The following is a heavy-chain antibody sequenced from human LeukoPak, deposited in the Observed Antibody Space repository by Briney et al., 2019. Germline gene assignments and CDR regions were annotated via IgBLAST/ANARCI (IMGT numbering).Heavy chain of an antibody. CDR3: ASAYSYGNDAFDI. CDR2: IYPGDSDT. J-gene: IGHJ3*02. V-gene: IGHV5-51*01. D-gene: IGHD5-18*01. CDR1: GYSFTSYW. Sequence: GESLKISCKGSGYSFTSYWIGWVRQMPGKSLEWMGIIYPGDSDTRYSPSFQGQVTISADKSISTAYLQWSSLKASDTAMYYCASAYSYGNDAFDIWGQGTMVTVSS.